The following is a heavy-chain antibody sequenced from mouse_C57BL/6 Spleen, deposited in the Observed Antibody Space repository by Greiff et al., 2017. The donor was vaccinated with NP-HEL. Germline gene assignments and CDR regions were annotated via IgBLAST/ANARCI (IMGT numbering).Heavy chain of an antibody. V-gene: IGHV1-76*01. Sequence: QVQLQESGAELVRPGASVKLSCKASGYTFTDYYINWVKQRPGQGLEWIARIYPGSGNTYYNEKFKGKATLTAEKSSSTAYMQLSSLTSEDSAVYFCAREYYYDAMDYWGQGTSVTVSS. J-gene: IGHJ4*01. CDR3: AREYYYDAMDY. CDR2: IYPGSGNT. D-gene: IGHD1-1*01. CDR1: GYTFTDYY.